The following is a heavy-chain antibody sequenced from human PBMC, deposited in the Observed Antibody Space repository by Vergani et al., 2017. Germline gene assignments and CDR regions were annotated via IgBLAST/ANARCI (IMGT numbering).Heavy chain of an antibody. CDR1: GGSISSSSHF. Sequence: QLQLHKSGPGLVKPSATLSLTCTLSGGSISSSSHFWGWLRQTPGKGLEWIGSIYYTGSAYYNPSLKSRVSISVDASKHQFSLKLSSVTAADSAVYYCARHDSGHYDASYYGLDVWGQGTTVTVSS. D-gene: IGHD3-16*01. J-gene: IGHJ6*02. CDR3: ARHDSGHYDASYYGLDV. V-gene: IGHV4-39*01. CDR2: IYYTGSA.